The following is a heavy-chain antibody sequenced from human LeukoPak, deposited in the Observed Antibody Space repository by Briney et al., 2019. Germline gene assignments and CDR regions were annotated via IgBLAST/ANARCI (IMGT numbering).Heavy chain of an antibody. D-gene: IGHD6-6*01. Sequence: GGSLRLSCAASGFTFSNYGMHWVRQAPGKGLEWVAVIWYDGSNKYYADSVKGRFTISRDNSKNTLYLQMNSLRAEDTAVYYCAKPLQLVPGDWGQGTLVTVSS. CDR2: IWYDGSNK. J-gene: IGHJ4*02. V-gene: IGHV3-33*06. CDR3: AKPLQLVPGD. CDR1: GFTFSNYG.